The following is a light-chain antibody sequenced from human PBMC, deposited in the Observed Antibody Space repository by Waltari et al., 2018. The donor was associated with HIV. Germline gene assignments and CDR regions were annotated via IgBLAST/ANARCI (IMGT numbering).Light chain of an antibody. CDR2: LGS. CDR3: MQALQTPLT. J-gene: IGKJ4*01. CDR1: QSLLHSNGYNY. V-gene: IGKV2-28*01. Sequence: DIVMTQSPRSLPVTPGEPASISCRSSQSLLHSNGYNYLDCYLQKPGQSPQLLIYLGSNRASGVPDRFSGSGSGTDFTLKISRVEAEDVGVYYCMQALQTPLTFGGGTKVEIK.